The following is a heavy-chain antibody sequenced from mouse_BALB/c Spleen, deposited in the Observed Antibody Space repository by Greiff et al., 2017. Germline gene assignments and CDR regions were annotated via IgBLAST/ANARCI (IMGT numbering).Heavy chain of an antibody. Sequence: VQRVESGPGLVAPSQSLSITCTVSGFSLTSYGVSWVRQPPGKGLEWLGVIWGDGSTNYHSALISRLSISKDNSKSQVFLKLNSLQTDDTATYYCAKPRDGYYSAWFAYWGQGTLVTVSA. V-gene: IGHV2-3*01. J-gene: IGHJ3*01. CDR1: GFSLTSYG. D-gene: IGHD2-3*01. CDR3: AKPRDGYYSAWFAY. CDR2: IWGDGST.